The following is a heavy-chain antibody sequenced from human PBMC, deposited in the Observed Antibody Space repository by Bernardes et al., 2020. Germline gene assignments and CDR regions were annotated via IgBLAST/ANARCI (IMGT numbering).Heavy chain of an antibody. Sequence: ASVKVSCKASGYTLTDYTTQWVRQAPGQGLEWMGWINPNSGGTNYAQKFQGWVTMTRDTSISTAYMELSRLRSDDTAVYYCARGDGYKIDYWGQGTLVTVSS. CDR1: GYTLTDYT. CDR3: ARGDGYKIDY. J-gene: IGHJ4*02. CDR2: INPNSGGT. V-gene: IGHV1-2*04. D-gene: IGHD5-12*01.